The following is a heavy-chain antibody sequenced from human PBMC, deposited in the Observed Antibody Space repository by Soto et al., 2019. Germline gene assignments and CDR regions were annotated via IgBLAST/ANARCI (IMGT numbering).Heavy chain of an antibody. V-gene: IGHV3-30*18. CDR1: GFTFSNYY. D-gene: IGHD6-13*01. CDR3: AKGGSSSWSPVDY. Sequence: QVPLVESGGGVVQPGRSLRLSCAASGFTFSNYYMHWVRQAPGKGLEWVAVISYDGSNEYYADSVKGRFTISRHHSENTLYLQLNSLTAEDTAVYYCAKGGSSSWSPVDYWGQGTLVTVSS. J-gene: IGHJ4*02. CDR2: ISYDGSNE.